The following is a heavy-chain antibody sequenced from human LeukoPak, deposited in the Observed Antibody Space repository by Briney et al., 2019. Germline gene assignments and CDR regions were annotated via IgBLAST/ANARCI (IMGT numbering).Heavy chain of an antibody. CDR1: GGTFSSYA. V-gene: IGHV1-69*05. CDR3: ARASDYGPTAHFDY. J-gene: IGHJ4*02. CDR2: IIPIFGTA. D-gene: IGHD4/OR15-4a*01. Sequence: SAKVSCKASGGTFSSYAISWVRQAPGQGLEWRGGIIPIFGTANYAQKFQGRVTITTDESTSTAYMELSSLRSEDTAVCYCARASDYGPTAHFDYWGQGTLVTVSS.